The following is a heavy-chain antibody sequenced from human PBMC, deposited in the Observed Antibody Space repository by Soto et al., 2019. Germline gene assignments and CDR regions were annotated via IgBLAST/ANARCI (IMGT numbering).Heavy chain of an antibody. D-gene: IGHD1-1*01. CDR2: INPNNGAT. CDR1: RYIFTAYF. V-gene: IGHV1-2*02. Sequence: QVQLVQSGAEVKKPGASVKVSCKAPRYIFTAYFMHWVRQAPGQGLEWMGWINPNNGATHYGLSFQGRVTMTRYTAISTAYMELSSLRSDATAVYYCASHDPGARFDPWGQGTLVIVSS. J-gene: IGHJ5*02. CDR3: ASHDPGARFDP.